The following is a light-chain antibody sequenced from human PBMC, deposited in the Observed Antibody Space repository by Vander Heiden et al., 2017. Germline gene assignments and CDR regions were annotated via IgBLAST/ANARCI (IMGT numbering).Light chain of an antibody. V-gene: IGKV1-39*01. J-gene: IGKJ3*01. CDR3: QQSDTTPFT. Sequence: DIQMTQSPSSLSASVGDRVTITCRPSQSISSYLNWYQQKPGRAPKLLIYAASSLQSGVSLRFSGSGSGTDFTLTISSLQPEDFATYYCQQSDTTPFTFGPGTKVDIK. CDR2: AAS. CDR1: QSISSY.